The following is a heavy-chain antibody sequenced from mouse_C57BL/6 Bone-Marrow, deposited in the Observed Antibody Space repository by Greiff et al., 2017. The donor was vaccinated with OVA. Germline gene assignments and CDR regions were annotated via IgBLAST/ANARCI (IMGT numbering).Heavy chain of an antibody. D-gene: IGHD1-1*02. CDR3: ARSGGGGYYFDY. V-gene: IGHV1-69*01. CDR2: IDPSDSYT. J-gene: IGHJ2*01. CDR1: GYTFTSYW. Sequence: VQLQQPGAELVMPGASVKLSCKASGYTFTSYWMHWVKQRPGQGLEWIGEIDPSDSYTNYNQKFKGKSTLTVDKSSSTAYMQLSSLTSEDSAVYYCARSGGGGYYFDYWGQGTTLTVSS.